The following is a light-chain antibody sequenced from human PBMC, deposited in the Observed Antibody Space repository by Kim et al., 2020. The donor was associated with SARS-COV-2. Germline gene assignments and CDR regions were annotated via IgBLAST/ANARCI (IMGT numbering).Light chain of an antibody. CDR1: QDISNY. V-gene: IGKV1-33*01. Sequence: DIQMTQSPSSLSASIGDRVTITCQASQDISNYLNWYHQKPGKAPKLLIYDASNLETGVPSRFSGSGSGTDFTFTISSLQPDDIATYYCQQYDNLPLTFGGGTKVDIK. CDR2: DAS. CDR3: QQYDNLPLT. J-gene: IGKJ4*01.